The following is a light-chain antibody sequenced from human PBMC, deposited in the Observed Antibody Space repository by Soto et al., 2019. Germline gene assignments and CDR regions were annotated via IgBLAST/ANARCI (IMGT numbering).Light chain of an antibody. V-gene: IGLV2-14*03. CDR3: SSYTSISPRGAVV. Sequence: QSALTQPASVSGSPGQSITISCTGTSSDVGGYNYVSWYQQHPGKAPKLMIYDVSNRPSGVSNLFSGSKSGTTASLTISGLQAEDEPDYYCSSYTSISPRGAVVFGGGTKLTVL. CDR2: DVS. J-gene: IGLJ2*01. CDR1: SSDVGGYNY.